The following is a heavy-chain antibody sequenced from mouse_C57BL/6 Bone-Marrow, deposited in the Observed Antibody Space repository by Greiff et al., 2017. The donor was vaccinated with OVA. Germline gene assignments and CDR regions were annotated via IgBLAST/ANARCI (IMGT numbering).Heavy chain of an antibody. CDR3: ARHESNYWYVDV. Sequence: EVKLVESGGGLVQPGGSLKLSCAASGFTFSDYYMYWVRQTPEKRLEWVAYISTGSGSTYYPDTVKGRFTISRDNAKNTLYLQMSRLKSEDTTMYYCARHESNYWYVDVWGTGTTVTVSS. V-gene: IGHV5-12*01. J-gene: IGHJ1*03. CDR1: GFTFSDYY. CDR2: ISTGSGST. D-gene: IGHD2-5*01.